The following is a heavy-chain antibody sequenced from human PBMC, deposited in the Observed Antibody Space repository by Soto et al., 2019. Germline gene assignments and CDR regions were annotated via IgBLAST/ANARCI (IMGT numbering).Heavy chain of an antibody. Sequence: QVQLVQSGAEVKRPGSSVKVSCKASGDTFNFYSINWVRQAPGLGLEWMGRVNPIVSMSNDAQKFQGRVTMTAAKSTSTAYMELSSLRSEDTAIYYCASSYGSGYRAFDYWGQGALVTVS. CDR3: ASSYGSGYRAFDY. D-gene: IGHD3-10*01. J-gene: IGHJ4*02. V-gene: IGHV1-69*02. CDR2: VNPIVSMS. CDR1: GDTFNFYS.